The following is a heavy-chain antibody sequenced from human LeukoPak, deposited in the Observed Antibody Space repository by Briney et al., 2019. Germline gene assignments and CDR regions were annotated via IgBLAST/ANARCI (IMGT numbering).Heavy chain of an antibody. V-gene: IGHV3-21*01. Sequence: PGGSLRLSCAASGFTFSSYSMNWVRQAPGKGLEWVSSISSSSSYIYYADSVKGRFTISRDNAKNSLYLQMNSLRAEDTAVYYCARATYYYDSSGRYYFDYWGQGTLVTVSS. CDR1: GFTFSSYS. CDR3: ARATYYYDSSGRYYFDY. J-gene: IGHJ4*02. D-gene: IGHD3-22*01. CDR2: ISSSSSYI.